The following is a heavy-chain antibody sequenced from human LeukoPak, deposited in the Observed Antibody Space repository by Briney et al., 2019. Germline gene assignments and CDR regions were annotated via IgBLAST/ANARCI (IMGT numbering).Heavy chain of an antibody. CDR2: INSDGSST. Sequence: GGSLRLSCTASGFTFSSYWMRWVRQPPGKGLVWVSRINSDGSSTRYADSVKGRFTISRDNAKNTLFLQMNSLRVEDTATYYCARDNYDISGYYAFDCWGQGTLVTVSS. CDR3: ARDNYDISGYYAFDC. V-gene: IGHV3-74*01. CDR1: GFTFSSYW. D-gene: IGHD3-22*01. J-gene: IGHJ4*02.